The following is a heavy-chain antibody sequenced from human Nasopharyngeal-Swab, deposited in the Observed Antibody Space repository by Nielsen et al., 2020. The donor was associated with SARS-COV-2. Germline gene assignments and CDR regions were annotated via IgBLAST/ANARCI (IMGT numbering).Heavy chain of an antibody. CDR1: GFTFNNYN. Sequence: GVLKISCAASGFTFNNYNFNWVRQAPGKGLEWVSSISSSSTYIYYADSVKGRFTISRDSAKNSLYLQMNSLRAEDTAVYYCARDGLDYDFWSAYFMDVWGQGTTVTVSS. J-gene: IGHJ6*02. CDR3: ARDGLDYDFWSAYFMDV. CDR2: ISSSSTYI. V-gene: IGHV3-21*01. D-gene: IGHD3-3*01.